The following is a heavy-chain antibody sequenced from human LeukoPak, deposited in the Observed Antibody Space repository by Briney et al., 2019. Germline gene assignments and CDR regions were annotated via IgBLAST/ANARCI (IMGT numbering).Heavy chain of an antibody. CDR1: GYSFTSYW. CDR3: ARMRRTTIFGVVIIDDY. D-gene: IGHD3-3*01. V-gene: IGHV5-10-1*01. CDR2: IDPSDSYT. Sequence: GESLKISCKGSGYSFTSYWISWVRRMPGKGLEWMGRIDPSDSYTNYSPSFQGHVTISADKSISTAYPQWSSLKASDTAMYYCARMRRTTIFGVVIIDDYWGQGTLVTVSS. J-gene: IGHJ4*02.